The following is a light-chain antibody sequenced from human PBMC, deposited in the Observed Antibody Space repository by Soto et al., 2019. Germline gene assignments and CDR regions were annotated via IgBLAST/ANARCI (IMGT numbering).Light chain of an antibody. CDR1: SSDVGGYNY. V-gene: IGLV2-11*01. Sequence: QSALTQPRSVSGSPGQSVTISCTGTSSDVGGYNYVSWYQQHPGKAPKLMIYDVSKRPSGVPDRFSGSKSGNTASLTISGLQAEDEAHYYCCSYAGSYTWVFGEGTKLTVL. CDR2: DVS. CDR3: CSYAGSYTWV. J-gene: IGLJ3*02.